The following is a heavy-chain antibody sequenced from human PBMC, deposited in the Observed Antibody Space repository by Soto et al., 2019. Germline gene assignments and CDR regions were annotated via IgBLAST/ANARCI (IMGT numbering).Heavy chain of an antibody. CDR2: ISGSGGST. V-gene: IGHV3-23*01. CDR1: EGSSCSCA. Sequence: SCRAGEGSSCSCALCCVRQNPGKGLEWVSAISGSGGSTYYADSVKGRFTISRDNSKNTLYLQMNSLRAEDTAVYYCAKRKPWLQSPASDYSGQGTLVTVPS. J-gene: IGHJ4*02. CDR3: AKRKPWLQSPASDY. D-gene: IGHD5-12*01.